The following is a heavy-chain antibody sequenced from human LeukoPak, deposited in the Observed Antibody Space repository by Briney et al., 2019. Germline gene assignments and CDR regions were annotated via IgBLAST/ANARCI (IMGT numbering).Heavy chain of an antibody. V-gene: IGHV4-34*01. CDR1: GGSFSGYY. D-gene: IGHD3-22*01. Sequence: SETLSLTCAVYGGSFSGYYWSWIRQPPGKGLEWIGEINHSVGTNYNPSLKSRVTISVDTSKNQFSLKLISVTAADTAVYYCARVPVVKYYFDYWGQGTLVTVSS. CDR3: ARVPVVKYYFDY. CDR2: INHSVGT. J-gene: IGHJ4*02.